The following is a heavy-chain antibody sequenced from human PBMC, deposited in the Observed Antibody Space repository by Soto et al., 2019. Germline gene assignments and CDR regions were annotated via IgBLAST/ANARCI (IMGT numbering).Heavy chain of an antibody. CDR1: GGSISSSSYY. Sequence: SETLSLTCTVSGGSISSSSYYWGWIRQPPGKGLEWIGSIYYSGGTYYNPSLKIRVTISVDTSKNHLSLKLSSVTAADTAVYYCARRFRTMRSGYLNWFDPWGKGTRVTDSS. CDR2: IYYSGGT. V-gene: IGHV4-39*02. J-gene: IGHJ5*02. CDR3: ARRFRTMRSGYLNWFDP. D-gene: IGHD3-3*01.